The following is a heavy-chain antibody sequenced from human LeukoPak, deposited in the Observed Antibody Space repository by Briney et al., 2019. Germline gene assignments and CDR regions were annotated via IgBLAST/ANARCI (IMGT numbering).Heavy chain of an antibody. D-gene: IGHD5-18*01. CDR3: AKDPYSYGSYFDY. J-gene: IGHJ4*02. V-gene: IGHV3-30*02. CDR2: IWYDGRDK. CDR1: GFSFSGYG. Sequence: PGGSLRLSCAASGFSFSGYGMHWVRQAPGKGLEWVAFIWYDGRDKYYADSVKGQFTVSRDNSKNALYLQMNSLRPEDTAVYYCAKDPYSYGSYFDYWGQGTVVTVSS.